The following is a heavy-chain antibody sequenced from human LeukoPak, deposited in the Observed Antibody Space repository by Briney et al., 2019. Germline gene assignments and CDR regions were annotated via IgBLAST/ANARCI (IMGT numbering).Heavy chain of an antibody. D-gene: IGHD1-20*01. CDR2: IYTSEST. J-gene: IGHJ4*02. Sequence: SETLSLTCSVSGGSISSSNYYWSWIRQPAGKGLEWIGRIYTSESTNYNPSLKSRVTISVDTSSNQFSLELSSVTAADTAIYYCARRITGVLAPFDYWAQGTLVTVSS. CDR3: ARRITGVLAPFDY. CDR1: GGSISSSNYY. V-gene: IGHV4-61*02.